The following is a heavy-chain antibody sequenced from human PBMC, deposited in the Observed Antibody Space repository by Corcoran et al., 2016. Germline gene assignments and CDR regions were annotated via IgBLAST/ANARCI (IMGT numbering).Heavy chain of an antibody. D-gene: IGHD2-15*01. Sequence: EVQLVESGGGLVKPGGSLRLSCAASGFTFSSYSMNWVRQAPGKGLEWVSSISSSSSYIYYAESVKGRFTISRDNAKNSLYLQMNSLRAEDTAVYYCARGGGPDAFDIWGQGTMVTVSS. CDR2: ISSSSSYI. J-gene: IGHJ3*02. CDR3: ARGGGPDAFDI. V-gene: IGHV3-21*01. CDR1: GFTFSSYS.